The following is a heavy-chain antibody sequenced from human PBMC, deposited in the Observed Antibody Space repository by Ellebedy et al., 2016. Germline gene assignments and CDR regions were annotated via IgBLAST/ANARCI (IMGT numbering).Heavy chain of an antibody. D-gene: IGHD3-3*01. Sequence: GESLKISCAASGFTFSSYSMNWVRQAPGKGLEWVSSISSSSSYIYYADSVKGRFTISRDNAKNSLYLQMNSLRAEDTAVYYCARVIGAFDYWGQGTLVTVSS. CDR3: ARVIGAFDY. J-gene: IGHJ4*02. V-gene: IGHV3-21*01. CDR1: GFTFSSYS. CDR2: ISSSSSYI.